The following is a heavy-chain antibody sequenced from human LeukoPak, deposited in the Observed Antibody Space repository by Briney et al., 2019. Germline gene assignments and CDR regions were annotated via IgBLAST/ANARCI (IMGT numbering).Heavy chain of an antibody. CDR1: GGSISSSSYY. V-gene: IGHV4-39*07. CDR2: IYYSGST. CDR3: ARTGSTVTMLYPFDH. Sequence: SETLSLTCTVSGGSISSSSYYWGWIRQPPGKGLEWIGSIYYSGSTYYNPSPKSRVTISVDTSKNQFSLKLSSVTAADTAVYYCARTGSTVTMLYPFDHWGQGTLVTVSS. D-gene: IGHD4-17*01. J-gene: IGHJ4*02.